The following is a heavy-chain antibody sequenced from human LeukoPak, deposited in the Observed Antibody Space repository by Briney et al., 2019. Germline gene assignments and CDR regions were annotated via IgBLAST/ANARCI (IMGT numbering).Heavy chain of an antibody. J-gene: IGHJ4*02. CDR1: GYTFTGYY. V-gene: IGHV1-2*02. D-gene: IGHD5-18*01. CDR3: ARGEYSYGNDY. CDR2: INPNTGDT. Sequence: ASVKVSCKASGYTFTGYYMHWARQAPGQGLEWMGWINPNTGDTNYAQNFQGRLTMTRDTSISTAYMELNGLRSDDTAVYHCARGEYSYGNDYWGQGTLVTVSS.